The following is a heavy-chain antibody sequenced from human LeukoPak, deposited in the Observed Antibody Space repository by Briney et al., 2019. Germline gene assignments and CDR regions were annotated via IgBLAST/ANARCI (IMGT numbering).Heavy chain of an antibody. D-gene: IGHD1-7*01. CDR3: AHSRLELHAFDI. CDR2: IFWDGDK. J-gene: IGHJ3*02. CDR1: GFSLSASEVG. Sequence: SGPTLVKPTQTLTLACIFSGFSLSASEVGVAWIRQPPGKGLEWLALIFWDGDKRYSPSLKSRITISKDSTKNQVVLSMSNMGPLDTATYYCAHSRLELHAFDIWGPGTMVTVSS. V-gene: IGHV2-5*02.